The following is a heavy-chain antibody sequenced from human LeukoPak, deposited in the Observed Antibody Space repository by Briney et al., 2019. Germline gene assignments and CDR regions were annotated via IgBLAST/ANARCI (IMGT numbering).Heavy chain of an antibody. Sequence: GGSLRLSCAASGFTFTNYAMTWVRQAPGKGLEWVSIIYSGGSTYYADSVKGRFTISRDNSKNTLFLQMNSLRAEDTAVYYCTRYYYDSSGYPDYYYYYYMDVWGKGTTVTISS. J-gene: IGHJ6*03. D-gene: IGHD3-22*01. CDR2: IYSGGST. CDR3: TRYYYDSSGYPDYYYYYYMDV. V-gene: IGHV3-53*01. CDR1: GFTFTNYA.